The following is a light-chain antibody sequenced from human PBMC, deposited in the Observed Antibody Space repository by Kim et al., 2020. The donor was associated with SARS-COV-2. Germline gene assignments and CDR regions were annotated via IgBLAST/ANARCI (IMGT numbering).Light chain of an antibody. Sequence: PGGTVTLTCGSSTGPVTSSHNPYWFQQKPGQAPRTLLYDATNKHSWTPARFSGSLLGDKAALTLSGAQTEDEAEYFCLLSYSGAWVFGGGTKVTVL. CDR3: LLSYSGAWV. CDR1: TGPVTSSHN. J-gene: IGLJ3*02. V-gene: IGLV7-46*01. CDR2: DAT.